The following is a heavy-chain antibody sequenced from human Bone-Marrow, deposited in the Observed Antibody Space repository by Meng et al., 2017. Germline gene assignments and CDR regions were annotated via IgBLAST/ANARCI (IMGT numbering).Heavy chain of an antibody. D-gene: IGHD4-17*01. CDR3: ATATVTTLDSYGMDV. CDR1: GFTFDDYA. Sequence: GGSLRLSCAASGFTFDDYAMHWVRQAPGKGLEWVSGISWNSGSMGYADSVKGRFTISRDNAKNSLYLQMNSLRAEDTALYYCATATVTTLDSYGMDVWGQGTTVTVSS. CDR2: ISWNSGSM. V-gene: IGHV3-9*01. J-gene: IGHJ6*02.